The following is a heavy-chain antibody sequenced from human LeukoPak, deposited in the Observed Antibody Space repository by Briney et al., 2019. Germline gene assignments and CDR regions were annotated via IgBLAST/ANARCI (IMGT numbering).Heavy chain of an antibody. CDR3: ARDGSSWYYYYYMDV. D-gene: IGHD6-13*01. Sequence: GGSLRLSCAASGFTFSSYAMSWVRQAPGKGLEWVSSISSSSSYIYYADSVKGRFTISRDNAKNSLYLQMNSLRAEDTAVYYCARDGSSWYYYYYMDVWGKGTTVTVSS. V-gene: IGHV3-21*01. CDR1: GFTFSSYA. CDR2: ISSSSSYI. J-gene: IGHJ6*03.